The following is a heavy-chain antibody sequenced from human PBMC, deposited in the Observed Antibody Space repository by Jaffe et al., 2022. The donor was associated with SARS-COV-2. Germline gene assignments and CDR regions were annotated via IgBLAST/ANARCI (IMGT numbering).Heavy chain of an antibody. Sequence: QVQLVESGGGVVQPGRSLRLSCAASGFTFSSYGMHWVRQAPGKGLEWVAVISYDGSNKYYADSVKGRFTISRDNSKNTLYLQMNSLRAEDTAVYYCAKPLWLGGEDTAMSIDYWGQGTLVTVSS. J-gene: IGHJ4*02. CDR3: AKPLWLGGEDTAMSIDY. V-gene: IGHV3-30*18. CDR2: ISYDGSNK. D-gene: IGHD5-18*01. CDR1: GFTFSSYG.